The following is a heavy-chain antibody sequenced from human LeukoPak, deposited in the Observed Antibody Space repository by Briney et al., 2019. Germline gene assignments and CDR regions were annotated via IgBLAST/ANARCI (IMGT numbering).Heavy chain of an antibody. Sequence: ASVKVSCKASGYTFTSYAMHWVRQAPGQRLEWMGWINAGNGNTKYSQKFQGRVTITRDTSASTAYMELSSLRSEDTAVYYCARLGGYSYGYLDYWGQGTLVTVPS. CDR1: GYTFTSYA. D-gene: IGHD5-18*01. CDR2: INAGNGNT. J-gene: IGHJ4*02. CDR3: ARLGGYSYGYLDY. V-gene: IGHV1-3*01.